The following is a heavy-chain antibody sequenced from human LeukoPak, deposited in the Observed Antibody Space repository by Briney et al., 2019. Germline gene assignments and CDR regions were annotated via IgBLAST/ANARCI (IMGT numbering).Heavy chain of an antibody. D-gene: IGHD6-13*01. Sequence: SETLSLTCTVSGGSISSYYWSWIGQPPGKGLEWIGYIYYSGSTNYNPSLKSRVTISVDTSKNQFSLKLSSVTAADTAVYYCARDLSLGAGYRCGMDVWGQRPTVTVSS. CDR3: ARDLSLGAGYRCGMDV. CDR1: GGSISSYY. V-gene: IGHV4-59*01. J-gene: IGHJ6*02. CDR2: IYYSGST.